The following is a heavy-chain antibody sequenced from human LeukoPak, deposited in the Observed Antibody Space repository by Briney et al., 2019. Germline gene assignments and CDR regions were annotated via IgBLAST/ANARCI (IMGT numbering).Heavy chain of an antibody. V-gene: IGHV3-23*01. Sequence: GGSLRLSCAASGFTFSSYAMSWVRQAPGKGLEWVSAISGSGGSTYYADSVKGRFTISRDNSKNTLYLQMNSLRAEDTAVYYCARDLISGSGSVAYYYGMDVWGQGTTVTVSS. CDR3: ARDLISGSGSVAYYYGMDV. CDR1: GFTFSSYA. D-gene: IGHD3-10*01. J-gene: IGHJ6*02. CDR2: ISGSGGST.